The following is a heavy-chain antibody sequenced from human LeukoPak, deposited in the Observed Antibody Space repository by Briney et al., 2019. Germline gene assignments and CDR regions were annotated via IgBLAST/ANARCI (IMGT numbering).Heavy chain of an antibody. V-gene: IGHV4-61*02. J-gene: IGHJ3*02. CDR1: GGSISSGSYY. CDR3: ARVADAFDI. Sequence: KSSETLSLTCTVSGGSISSGSYYWSWIRQPAGKGLEWIGRIYTSGSTNYNPSLKSRVTISVDTSKNQFSLKLSSVTAADTAVYYCARVADAFDIWGQGTMVTVSS. CDR2: IYTSGST.